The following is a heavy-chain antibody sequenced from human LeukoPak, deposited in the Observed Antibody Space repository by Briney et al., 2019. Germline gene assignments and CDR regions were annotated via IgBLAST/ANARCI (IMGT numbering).Heavy chain of an antibody. J-gene: IGHJ3*02. CDR3: AKEIDTLGTNAFDI. CDR1: GFSLDDYP. Sequence: GGSLRLFCAASGFSLDDYPMHWVRQAPGKGLEWVSLINEDGGKTFYADSVRGRFTISRDNSKNSLYLQMNSLRTEDTALYYCAKEIDTLGTNAFDIWGQGTIVTVSS. V-gene: IGHV3-43*02. CDR2: INEDGGKT. D-gene: IGHD2-15*01.